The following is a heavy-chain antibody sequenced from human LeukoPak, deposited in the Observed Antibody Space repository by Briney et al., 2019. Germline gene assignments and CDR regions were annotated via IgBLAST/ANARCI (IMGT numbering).Heavy chain of an antibody. CDR2: IDYSGRT. V-gene: IGHV4-39*07. D-gene: IGHD5-12*01. J-gene: IGHJ4*02. CDR1: GGSISSSGYY. CDR3: ARGIVATRLTD. Sequence: PSETLSLTCTVSGGSISSSGYYWGWIRQPPGKGLEWMGSIDYSGRTYYIPSLKSRLTISLDTSKNQFSLKLSSVTAADTAVYYCARGIVATRLTDWGQGSLVTVSS.